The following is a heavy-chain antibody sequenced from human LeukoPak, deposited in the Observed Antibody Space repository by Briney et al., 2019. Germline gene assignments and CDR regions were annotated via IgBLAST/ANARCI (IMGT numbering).Heavy chain of an antibody. V-gene: IGHV1-18*01. CDR3: AGASYYDFWSCYPTALDV. J-gene: IGHJ6*04. CDR1: GYTFTSYG. Sequence: ASVKVSCKASGYTFTSYGISWVRQAPGQGLEWMRWISAYNGNTNYAQKLQGRVTMTTDTSTSTAYMELRSLRSDDTAVYYCAGASYYDFWSCYPTALDVWGKGTTVTVSS. D-gene: IGHD3-3*01. CDR2: ISAYNGNT.